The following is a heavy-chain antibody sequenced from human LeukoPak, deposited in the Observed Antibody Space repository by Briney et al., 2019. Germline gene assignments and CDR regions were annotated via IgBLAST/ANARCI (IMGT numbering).Heavy chain of an antibody. Sequence: PWGSLRLSCAASGFTFSDYYMSWIRQAPGKGLEWVSYISSSGSTIYYADSVKGRFTISRDNAKNSLYLQMNSLRAEDTAVYYCAKVLFYDILTGYFDYWGQGTLVTVSS. V-gene: IGHV3-11*01. CDR3: AKVLFYDILTGYFDY. CDR2: ISSSGSTI. J-gene: IGHJ4*02. D-gene: IGHD3-9*01. CDR1: GFTFSDYY.